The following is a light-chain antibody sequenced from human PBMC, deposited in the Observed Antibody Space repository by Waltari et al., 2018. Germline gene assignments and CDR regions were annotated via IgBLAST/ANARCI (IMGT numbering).Light chain of an antibody. CDR3: HSTHSNYWV. Sequence: SYELTQPPSVSVSPGQTAKTPCSGDELPKQYAYWYQQRPGQGPVLVISKDTERPPGIPERTSGSSSGTTVTLTISGVQAEDEADYYCHSTHSNYWVFGGGTKLTVL. CDR2: KDT. J-gene: IGLJ3*02. V-gene: IGLV3-25*03. CDR1: ELPKQY.